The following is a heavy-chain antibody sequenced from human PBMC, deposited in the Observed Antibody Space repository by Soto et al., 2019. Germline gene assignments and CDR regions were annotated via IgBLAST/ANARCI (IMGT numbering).Heavy chain of an antibody. CDR2: IFYSGST. Sequence: SETLSLTCTVSGGSISSISYYWGWIRQPPGKGLEWIGSIFYSGSTYYNPSLRGRVTISVDTSKNQFSLKLSSVTAADTAVYYCARAPRGNYGYPSYFDYWGQGTLVTVSS. CDR3: ARAPRGNYGYPSYFDY. D-gene: IGHD3-10*01. J-gene: IGHJ4*02. V-gene: IGHV4-39*01. CDR1: GGSISSISYY.